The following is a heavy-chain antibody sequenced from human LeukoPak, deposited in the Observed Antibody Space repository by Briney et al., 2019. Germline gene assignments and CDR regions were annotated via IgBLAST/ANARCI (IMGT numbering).Heavy chain of an antibody. D-gene: IGHD6-19*01. CDR3: AKDGGGWYTTGWYYFDY. V-gene: IGHV3-23*01. CDR2: ISGSGGST. J-gene: IGHJ4*02. CDR1: GFTFSSYG. Sequence: GGSLRLSCAASGFTFSSYGMSWVRQAPGKGLEWVSAISGSGGSTYYADSVKGRFTISRDNSKNTLYLQMNSLRAEDTAVYYCAKDGGGWYTTGWYYFDYWGQGTVVTVSS.